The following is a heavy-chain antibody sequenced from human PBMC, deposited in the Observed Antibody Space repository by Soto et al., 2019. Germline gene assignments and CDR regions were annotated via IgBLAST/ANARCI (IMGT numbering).Heavy chain of an antibody. Sequence: SETLSLTCAVYGGSFSNNYWTWFRQPPGKGLEWIGEISPSGTTKYIPSLKSRGTISVDTSRKQFFLKVTSVSAADTAVYYCATSLWFGTQPEIWGPGTLVTVSS. CDR1: GGSFSNNY. D-gene: IGHD3-10*01. CDR3: ATSLWFGTQPEI. J-gene: IGHJ4*02. V-gene: IGHV4-34*01. CDR2: ISPSGTT.